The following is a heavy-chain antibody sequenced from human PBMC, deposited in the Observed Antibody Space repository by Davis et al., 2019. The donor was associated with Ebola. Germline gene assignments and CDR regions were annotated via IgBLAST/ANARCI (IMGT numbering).Heavy chain of an antibody. J-gene: IGHJ3*02. V-gene: IGHV3-30*04. D-gene: IGHD5-24*01. CDR2: TSFDGTIR. CDR1: GFTFGPYA. CDR3: VREGDGYNLGDAFDI. Sequence: GESLKISCAASGFTFGPYAIHWVRQAPGKGLEWVADTSFDGTIRNYADSVRGRFSISRDNSNNTLVLEMHSLRLEDTATYYCVREGDGYNLGDAFDIWGQGTMVTVSS.